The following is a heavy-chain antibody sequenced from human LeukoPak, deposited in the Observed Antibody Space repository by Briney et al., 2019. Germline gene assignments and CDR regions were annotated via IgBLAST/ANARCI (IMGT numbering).Heavy chain of an antibody. D-gene: IGHD1-26*01. J-gene: IGHJ5*02. CDR3: ARMDSSGPSPWLAP. CDR1: GFSLTTSGVR. V-gene: IGHV2-70*04. Sequence: SGPTLVNPTQTLTLTCTFSGFSLTTSGVRVSWIRQPPGKALEWLARIDWDDDKFYSTSLKTRLTISKDTSKNQVVLTMTNMDPVNTAAYYGARMDSSGPSPWLAPWGQEPLVTVSS. CDR2: IDWDDDK.